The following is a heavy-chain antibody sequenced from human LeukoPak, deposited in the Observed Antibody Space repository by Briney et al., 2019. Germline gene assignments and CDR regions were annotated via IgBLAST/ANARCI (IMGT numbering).Heavy chain of an antibody. J-gene: IGHJ4*02. CDR2: INPSGGST. D-gene: IGHD3-22*01. Sequence: WASVKVSCKASGYTFTSYYMHWVRQAPGQGLEWMGIINPSGGSTSYAQKFQGRVTMTRDTSTSTVYMELSSLRSEDTAVYYCARERRYYDSSGYGDYWGQGTLVTVSS. CDR1: GYTFTSYY. V-gene: IGHV1-46*01. CDR3: ARERRYYDSSGYGDY.